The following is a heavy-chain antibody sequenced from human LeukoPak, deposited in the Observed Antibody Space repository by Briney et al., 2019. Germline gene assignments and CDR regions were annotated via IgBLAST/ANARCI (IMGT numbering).Heavy chain of an antibody. Sequence: GASVKVACKASGYTFSDYYIHWVRQAPGQGLEWMGGIIPIFGTVNYAQNLQGRVTLTRDTSTSTVYMELSSLRSEDTAIYYCARIRDGYNDAYDLWGQGTVVTVPS. CDR2: IIPIFGTV. CDR3: ARIRDGYNDAYDL. CDR1: GYTFSDYY. J-gene: IGHJ3*01. D-gene: IGHD5-24*01. V-gene: IGHV1-46*01.